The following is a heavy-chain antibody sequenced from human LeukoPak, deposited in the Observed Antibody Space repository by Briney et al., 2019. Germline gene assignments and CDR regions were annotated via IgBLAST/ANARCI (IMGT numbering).Heavy chain of an antibody. Sequence: GGSLRLSCAASGFTFSNYPMNWVRQAPGKGLEWVSYIGSGGSPIYYADSVRGRFSISRDNAKNSLYLQTGSLRAEDTAVYYCARVRYNSGYIFDYWGQGTLVTVSS. CDR2: IGSGGSPI. CDR1: GFTFSNYP. CDR3: ARVRYNSGYIFDY. V-gene: IGHV3-48*03. D-gene: IGHD5-18*01. J-gene: IGHJ4*02.